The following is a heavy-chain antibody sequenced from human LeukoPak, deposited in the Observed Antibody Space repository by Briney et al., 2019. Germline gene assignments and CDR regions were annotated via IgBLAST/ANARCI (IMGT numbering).Heavy chain of an antibody. V-gene: IGHV3-13*01. CDR2: IGTAGDT. D-gene: IGHD2-15*01. CDR1: GFTFSSYD. J-gene: IGHJ4*02. Sequence: GGSLRLSCAASGFTFSSYDMHWVRQATGKGLEWVSAIGTAGDTYYPGSVKGRFTISRDNAKSSLYLQVNSLRDEDTAVYYCARDRSVVVVAATPGYWGQGTLVTVSS. CDR3: ARDRSVVVVAATPGY.